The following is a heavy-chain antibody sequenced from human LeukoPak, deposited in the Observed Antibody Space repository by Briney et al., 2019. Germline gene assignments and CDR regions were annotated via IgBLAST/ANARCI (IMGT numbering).Heavy chain of an antibody. J-gene: IGHJ3*01. CDR1: GFTFSNYW. CDR3: ARGLTIFGVVNDAFDF. CDR2: INSDGSST. Sequence: GGSLRLSCAASGFTFSNYWMHWVRQAPGKGLVWVSLINSDGSSTIYADSVKGRFTFSRDNAKNTLYLQMNSLRAEDTAVYCCARGLTIFGVVNDAFDFWGQGTMVTVSS. V-gene: IGHV3-74*01. D-gene: IGHD3-3*01.